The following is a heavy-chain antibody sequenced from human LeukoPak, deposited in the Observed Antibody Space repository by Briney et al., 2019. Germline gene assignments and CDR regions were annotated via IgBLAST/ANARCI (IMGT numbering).Heavy chain of an antibody. CDR3: ARGKPGGPDVFDI. J-gene: IGHJ3*02. CDR1: GFTFSSYW. D-gene: IGHD4-23*01. Sequence: PGGSLRLSCAASGFTFSSYWMHWVRQAPGKGLVWVSRIRNDDGSTSYADSVEGRFTISRDNAKNTLYLQMNSLRAEDTAVYYCARGKPGGPDVFDIWGQGTMVTVSS. V-gene: IGHV3-74*01. CDR2: IRNDDGST.